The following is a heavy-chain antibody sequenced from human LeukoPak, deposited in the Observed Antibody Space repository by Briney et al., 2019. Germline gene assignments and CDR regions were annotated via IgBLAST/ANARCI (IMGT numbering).Heavy chain of an antibody. D-gene: IGHD3-10*01. J-gene: IGHJ4*02. V-gene: IGHV3-11*03. Sequence: SGGSLRLSCAASGFTFGDYYMSWIRQAPGKGLEWVSYISSSSSYTKYADSVKGRFTISRDNAKNSLYLQMNSLRAEDTAVYYCARVHYYGSGKPFDYWGQGTLVTVSS. CDR2: ISSSSSYT. CDR3: ARVHYYGSGKPFDY. CDR1: GFTFGDYY.